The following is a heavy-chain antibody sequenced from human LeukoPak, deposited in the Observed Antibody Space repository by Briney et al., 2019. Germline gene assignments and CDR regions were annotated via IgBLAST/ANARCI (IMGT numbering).Heavy chain of an antibody. J-gene: IGHJ4*02. CDR1: GYTLTELS. CDR2: FDPEDGET. CDR3: ATDRRAGDYYDSSGYPTRFDY. D-gene: IGHD3-22*01. Sequence: GPVKVSCKVSGYTLTELSMHWVRQAPGKGLEWMGGFDPEDGETIYAQKFQGRVTMTEDTSTDTAYMELSSLRSEDTAVYYCATDRRAGDYYDSSGYPTRFDYWGQGTLVTVSS. V-gene: IGHV1-24*01.